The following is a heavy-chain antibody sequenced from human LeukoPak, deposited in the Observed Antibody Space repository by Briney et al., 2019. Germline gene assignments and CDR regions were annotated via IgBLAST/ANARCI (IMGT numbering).Heavy chain of an antibody. J-gene: IGHJ6*03. CDR1: GFTFSIYW. V-gene: IGHV3-74*01. CDR3: AKKDYYYMDV. CDR2: ISSEGSST. Sequence: GGSLRLSCAASGFTFSIYWMHWVRQAPGKGLVWVSRISSEGSSTTYADSVKGRFTISRDNSKNTLYLQMNSLRAEDTAVYYCAKKDYYYMDVWGKGTTVTVSS.